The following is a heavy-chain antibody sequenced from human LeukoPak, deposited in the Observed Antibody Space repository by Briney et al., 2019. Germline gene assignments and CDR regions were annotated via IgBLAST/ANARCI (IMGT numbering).Heavy chain of an antibody. J-gene: IGHJ4*02. D-gene: IGHD6-6*01. Sequence: GASVKVSCKASGGTFSSYAISWVRQAPGQGLEWMGGIIPIFGTANYAQKFQGRVTITADKSTSTAYMELSSLRSEDTAVYYCASLNNVYSSSSGRHLDYWGQGTLVTVSS. V-gene: IGHV1-69*06. CDR2: IIPIFGTA. CDR3: ASLNNVYSSSSGRHLDY. CDR1: GGTFSSYA.